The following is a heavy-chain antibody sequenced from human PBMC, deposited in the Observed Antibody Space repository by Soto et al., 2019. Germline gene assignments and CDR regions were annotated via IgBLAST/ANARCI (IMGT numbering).Heavy chain of an antibody. CDR3: ARAPAASRYYHYGMDV. V-gene: IGHV1-2*04. CDR1: GYTFTGYY. D-gene: IGHD2-2*01. J-gene: IGHJ6*02. Sequence: GASVKVSCKASGYTFTGYYMHWVRQAPGQGLEWMGWINPNSGGTNYAQKFQGWVTMTRDTSISTAYMELSRLRSDDTAVYYCARAPAASRYYHYGMDVWGQGTTVTVSS. CDR2: INPNSGGT.